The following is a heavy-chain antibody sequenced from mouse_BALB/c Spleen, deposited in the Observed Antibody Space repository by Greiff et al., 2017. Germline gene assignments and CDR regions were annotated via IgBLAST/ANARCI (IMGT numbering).Heavy chain of an antibody. V-gene: IGHV4-1*02. CDR1: GFDFSRYW. Sequence: EVKLLESGGGLVQPGGSLKLSCAASGFDFSRYWMSWVRQAPGKGLEWIGEINPDSSTINYTPSLKDKFIISRDNAKNTLYLQMSKVRSEDTALYYCARPGPDGYSPWFAYWGQGTLVTVSA. J-gene: IGHJ3*01. CDR3: ARPGPDGYSPWFAY. CDR2: INPDSSTI. D-gene: IGHD2-3*01.